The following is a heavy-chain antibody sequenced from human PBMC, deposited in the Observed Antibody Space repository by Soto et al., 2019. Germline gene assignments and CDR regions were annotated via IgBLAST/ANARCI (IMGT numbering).Heavy chain of an antibody. D-gene: IGHD4-17*01. CDR2: IWYDGSHK. Sequence: QVQLVESGAGVVQPGRSLRLSCAASGFSFSDYGMHWVRQAPGKGLEWVAAIWYDGSHKYHADSVKDRFTISRDNSKNTLYLQMDSLSAEDTAVYYCARGATIERGERDFDYWGQGALVTVSS. J-gene: IGHJ4*02. V-gene: IGHV3-33*01. CDR1: GFSFSDYG. CDR3: ARGATIERGERDFDY.